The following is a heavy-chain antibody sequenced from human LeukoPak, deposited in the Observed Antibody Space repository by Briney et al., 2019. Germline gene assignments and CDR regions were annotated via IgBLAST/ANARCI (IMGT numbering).Heavy chain of an antibody. CDR2: INPNSGDT. V-gene: IGHV1-2*06. CDR3: VRDHDSSGRTDDAVDI. CDR1: GYSFTGYY. D-gene: IGHD3-22*01. J-gene: IGHJ3*02. Sequence: ASVKVSCEASGYSFTGYYIHWVRQAPGQGLECMGRINPNSGDTTYAQKFQGRVTVTRDTSISTAYMELSSLTSDDTAVYYCVRDHDSSGRTDDAVDIWGPGTMVTVSS.